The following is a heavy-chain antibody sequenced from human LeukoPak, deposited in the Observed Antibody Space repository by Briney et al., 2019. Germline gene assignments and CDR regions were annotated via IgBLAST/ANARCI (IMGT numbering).Heavy chain of an antibody. Sequence: GGSLKLSCAASGFTFTKAWMSGVRQAPGKGLEWVGRSRSKPESYTTEYAASVKGRFTILRDDSKNSLYLQMNSLKTEDTAVYYCARDAHGSYDSWGQGALVTVSS. CDR2: SRSKPESYTT. V-gene: IGHV3-72*01. CDR1: GFTFTKAW. D-gene: IGHD1-26*01. J-gene: IGHJ5*01. CDR3: ARDAHGSYDS.